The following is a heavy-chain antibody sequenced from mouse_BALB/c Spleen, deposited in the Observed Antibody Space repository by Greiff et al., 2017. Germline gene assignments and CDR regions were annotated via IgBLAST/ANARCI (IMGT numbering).Heavy chain of an antibody. D-gene: IGHD2-1*01. CDR1: GFSLTSYG. CDR2: IWAGGST. Sequence: VKLQESGPGLVAPSQSLSITCTVSGFSLTSYGVHWVRQPPGKGLEWLGVIWAGGSTNYNSALMSRLSISKDNSKSQVFLKMNSLQTDDTAMYYCASYGKDYFDYWGQGTTLTVSS. J-gene: IGHJ2*01. V-gene: IGHV2-9*02. CDR3: ASYGKDYFDY.